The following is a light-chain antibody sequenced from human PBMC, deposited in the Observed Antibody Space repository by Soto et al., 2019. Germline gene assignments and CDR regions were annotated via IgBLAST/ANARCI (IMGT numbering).Light chain of an antibody. CDR2: TAS. J-gene: IGKJ4*01. V-gene: IGKV1-39*01. CDR3: QQSYKTPLT. CDR1: QTISIF. Sequence: DIQMTQSPSSLSASVGDRVTITCRASQTISIFLNWYQHKPGKPPTLLIYTASSLQSGVPSRFSGSGSGTDFTLTTSSLQPEDFATYYCQQSYKTPLTFGGGTKVDI.